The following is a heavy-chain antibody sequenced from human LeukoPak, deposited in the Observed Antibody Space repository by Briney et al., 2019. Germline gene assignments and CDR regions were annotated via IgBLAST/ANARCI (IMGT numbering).Heavy chain of an antibody. CDR1: GGSISIYY. CDR2: IYTSGST. D-gene: IGHD5-24*01. Sequence: SETLSLTCTVSGGSISIYYWSWIRQPAGKGLEWLGRIYTSGSTNYNPSLKSRVTMSVDTSKNQFSLKLSSVTAADTAVYYCARERGWLQLPAFDYWGQGTLVTVSS. V-gene: IGHV4-4*07. J-gene: IGHJ4*02. CDR3: ARERGWLQLPAFDY.